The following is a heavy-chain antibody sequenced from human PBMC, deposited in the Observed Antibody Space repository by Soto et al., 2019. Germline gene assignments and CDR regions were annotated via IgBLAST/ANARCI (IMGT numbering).Heavy chain of an antibody. D-gene: IGHD4-17*01. CDR2: IYHSGST. CDR1: GGSISSGGYS. CDR3: ARGGLTTVSRFDY. J-gene: IGHJ4*02. V-gene: IGHV4-30-2*01. Sequence: SETLSLTCAVSGGSISSGGYSWSWIRQPPGKGLEWIGYIYHSGSTYYNPSLKSRVTISVDKSKNQFSLKLSSVTAADTAVYYCARGGLTTVSRFDYWGQGTLVTVSS.